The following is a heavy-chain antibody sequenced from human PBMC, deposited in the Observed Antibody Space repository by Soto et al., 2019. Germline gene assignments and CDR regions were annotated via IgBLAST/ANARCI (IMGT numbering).Heavy chain of an antibody. Sequence: ASVKVSCKASGYTFTSYDINWVRQATGQGLEWMGWMNPNSGNTGYAQKFQGRVTMTRNTSISTAYMELSSLKASDTAMYYCARDRQNNWFDPWGQGTLVTVSS. V-gene: IGHV1-8*01. CDR3: ARDRQNNWFDP. J-gene: IGHJ5*02. CDR1: GYTFTSYD. CDR2: MNPNSGNT.